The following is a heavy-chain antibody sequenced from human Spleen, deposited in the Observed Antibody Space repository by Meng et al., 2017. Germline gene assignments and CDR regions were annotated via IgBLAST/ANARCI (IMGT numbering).Heavy chain of an antibody. CDR2: IYYSGNT. CDR1: GGSISSGGYY. Sequence: SETLSLTCTVSGGSISSGGYYGSWIRQHPGKGQEWIGYIYYSGNTYYNPSLKSRVTISVDTSKNQFSLKVSSVTAADTAVYYCARESGSYRVDYWGQGTLVTVSS. J-gene: IGHJ4*02. CDR3: ARESGSYRVDY. D-gene: IGHD1-26*01. V-gene: IGHV4-31*03.